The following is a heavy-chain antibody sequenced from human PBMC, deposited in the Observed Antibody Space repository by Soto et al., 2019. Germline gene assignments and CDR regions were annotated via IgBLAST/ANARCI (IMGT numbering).Heavy chain of an antibody. V-gene: IGHV4-59*01. CDR2: VYYTGST. CDR1: DGSISNFY. J-gene: IGHJ5*02. Sequence: PSETLSLTCPVSDGSISNFYWNWLRQNPGKGLEWIGNVYYTGSTNYNPSLKSRLTISVDTSKNQFSLNLSSVTAADTAVYYCARGLGSSSPNWFDPWGQGTLVTVSS. D-gene: IGHD6-13*01. CDR3: ARGLGSSSPNWFDP.